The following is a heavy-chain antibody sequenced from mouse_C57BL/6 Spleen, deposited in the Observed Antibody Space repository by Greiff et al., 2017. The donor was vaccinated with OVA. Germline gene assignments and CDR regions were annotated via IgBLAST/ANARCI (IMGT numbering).Heavy chain of an antibody. CDR1: GFTFSDAW. CDR3: TRKKYYAMDY. J-gene: IGHJ4*01. CDR2: IRNKANNHAT. Sequence: EVKLQESGGGLVQPGGSMKLSCAASGFTFSDAWMDWVRQSPEKGLEWVAEIRNKANNHATYYAESVKGRFTISRDDSKSSVYLQMNSIRAEDTGIYYCTRKKYYAMDYWGQGTSVTVSS. V-gene: IGHV6-6*01.